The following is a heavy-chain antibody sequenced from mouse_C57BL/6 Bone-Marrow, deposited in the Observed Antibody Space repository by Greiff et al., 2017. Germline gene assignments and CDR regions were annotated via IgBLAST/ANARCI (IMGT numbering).Heavy chain of an antibody. V-gene: IGHV5-6*01. J-gene: IGHJ2*01. CDR1: GFTFSSYG. D-gene: IGHD2-1*01. CDR2: ISSGGSYT. CDR3: VFCYYGNLYFDF. Sequence: EVHLLESGGDLVKPGGSLKLSCAASGFTFSSYGMSWVRQTPDQRLEWVATISSGGSYTYYPDSVKGRFTISRDNAKNTLYLQMSSMKSEDTAIYYCVFCYYGNLYFDFWGQGTTLTVSS.